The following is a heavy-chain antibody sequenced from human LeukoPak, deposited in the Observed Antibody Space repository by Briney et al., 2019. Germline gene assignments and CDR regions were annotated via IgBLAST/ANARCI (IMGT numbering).Heavy chain of an antibody. CDR2: IIPIFGTA. D-gene: IGHD2-2*01. J-gene: IGHJ6*03. CDR1: GYTFTGYY. CDR3: ARGSDIVVVPAADDRDYYYYYMDV. Sequence: ASVKVSCKASGYTFTGYYMHWVRQAPGQGLEWMGGIIPIFGTANYAQKFQGRVTITADESTSTAYMELSSLRSEDTAVYYCARGSDIVVVPAADDRDYYYYYMDVWGKGTTVTISS. V-gene: IGHV1-69*13.